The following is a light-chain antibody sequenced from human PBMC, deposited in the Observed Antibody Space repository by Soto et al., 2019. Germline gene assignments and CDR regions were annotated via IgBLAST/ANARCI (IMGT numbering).Light chain of an antibody. CDR2: WAS. CDR1: QSVLYSSNNKNY. Sequence: DIVMTQSPDSLAVSLGERATINCKSSQSVLYSSNNKNYLAWYQQKPGQPPKLLIYWASARESGVPDRFSGRGFGTDFTLTISSLKAEEWAIYACQQYYSTPLTSGGGTKVEIK. V-gene: IGKV4-1*01. CDR3: QQYYSTPLT. J-gene: IGKJ4*01.